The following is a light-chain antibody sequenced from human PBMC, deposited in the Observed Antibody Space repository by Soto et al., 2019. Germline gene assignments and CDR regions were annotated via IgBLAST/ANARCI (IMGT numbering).Light chain of an antibody. CDR2: SNK. V-gene: IGLV1-44*01. CDR3: AAWDDSLNGRYV. Sequence: QSVLTQPPSASGTPGQRVTISCSGSSSNIGSNTVNWYQQLPGTAPKLLIYSNKQRPSGVPDRISGSKSGTSASLAISGRQFEDEADYYCAAWDDSLNGRYVFGTGTKVTVL. J-gene: IGLJ1*01. CDR1: SSNIGSNT.